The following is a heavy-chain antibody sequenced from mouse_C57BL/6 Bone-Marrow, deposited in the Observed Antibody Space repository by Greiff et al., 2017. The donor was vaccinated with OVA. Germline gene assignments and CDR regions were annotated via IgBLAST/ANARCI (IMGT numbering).Heavy chain of an antibody. CDR1: GFTFSSYG. J-gene: IGHJ2*01. D-gene: IGHD2-3*01. CDR2: ISSGGSYT. CDR3: ASSDGYYLDY. V-gene: IGHV5-6*01. Sequence: EVMLVESGGDLVKPGGSLKLSCAASGFTFSSYGMSWVLQTPDKRLEWVATISSGGSYTYYPDSVKGRFTISRDNAKNTLYLQMSSLKSEDTAMYYCASSDGYYLDYWGQGTTLTVSS.